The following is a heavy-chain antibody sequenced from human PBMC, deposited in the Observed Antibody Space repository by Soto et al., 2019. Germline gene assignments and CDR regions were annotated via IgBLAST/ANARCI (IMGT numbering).Heavy chain of an antibody. V-gene: IGHV1-69*01. CDR2: TIPIIGTT. CDR3: AAGDSSDTGDH. D-gene: IGHD5-18*01. CDR1: GDTLSTHG. J-gene: IGHJ4*02. Sequence: QVQLVQSGAEVKKPGSSVKVSCKASGDTLSTHGISWVRQAPGQGLEWMGGTIPIIGTTDYAEKFQGRVTITADESTTTSYMELSSLRPDDTAVDYWAAGDSSDTGDHWGQGTLVTVSS.